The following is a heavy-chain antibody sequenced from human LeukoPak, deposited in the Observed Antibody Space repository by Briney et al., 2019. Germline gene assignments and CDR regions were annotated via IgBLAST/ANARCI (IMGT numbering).Heavy chain of an antibody. CDR3: ARDPGYYGSGSYSPYYYDY. Sequence: SETLSLTCTVSGGSISSGDYYWSCIRQPPGKGLECIGYIYYSGSTYYNPSLKSRVTISVDTSKNQFSLKLSSVTAADTAVYYCARDPGYYGSGSYSPYYYDYWGQGTLVTVSS. J-gene: IGHJ4*02. CDR2: IYYSGST. V-gene: IGHV4-30-4*01. D-gene: IGHD3-10*01. CDR1: GGSISSGDYY.